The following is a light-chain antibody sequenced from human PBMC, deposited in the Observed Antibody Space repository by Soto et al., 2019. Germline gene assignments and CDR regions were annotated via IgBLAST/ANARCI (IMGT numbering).Light chain of an antibody. CDR1: QSVSSF. CDR2: DAS. V-gene: IGKV3-11*01. Sequence: EIVLTQSPATLSLSPGERATLSCRASQSVSSFLAWYQQKPGQAPRLLIYDASNRATGIPARFSGSGSGTDFTLTISSLEPEDFVVYYCHQRNNWPITFGQGTRLEIK. J-gene: IGKJ5*01. CDR3: HQRNNWPIT.